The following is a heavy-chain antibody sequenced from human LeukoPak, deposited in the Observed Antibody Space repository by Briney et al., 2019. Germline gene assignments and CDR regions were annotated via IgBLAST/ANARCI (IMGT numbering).Heavy chain of an antibody. D-gene: IGHD3-16*02. CDR1: GFTFSDYY. V-gene: IGHV3-69-1*01. Sequence: GGSLRLSCAASGFTFSDYYMNWVRQAPGKGLEWVSSISSSSTIYYADSVKGRFTISRDNAKNSLYLQMNSLRAEDTAVYYCARDLRDMITFGGVIGYWGQGTLVTVSS. CDR3: ARDLRDMITFGGVIGY. J-gene: IGHJ4*02. CDR2: ISSSSTI.